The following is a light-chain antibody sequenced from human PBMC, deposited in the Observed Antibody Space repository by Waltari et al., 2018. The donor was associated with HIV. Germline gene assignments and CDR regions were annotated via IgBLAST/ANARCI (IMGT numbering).Light chain of an antibody. CDR2: YAS. CDR1: QSISSK. J-gene: IGKJ3*01. Sequence: DIQMTQSPSSLSASVGDRVTVTCRASQSISSKLNWYQQRPGKAPDLLIYYASTLKSGVPSRFSGSGSGTDFTLTISSLQTEDFVTYYCQQSYSIPLTFGPGTKVEI. CDR3: QQSYSIPLT. V-gene: IGKV1-39*01.